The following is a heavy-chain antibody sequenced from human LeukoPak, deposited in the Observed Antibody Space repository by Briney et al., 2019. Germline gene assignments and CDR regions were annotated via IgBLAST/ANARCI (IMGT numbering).Heavy chain of an antibody. D-gene: IGHD6-6*01. J-gene: IGHJ4*02. CDR3: AKGGSPYSSSSV. Sequence: GGSLRLSCAASGITVSSNYMNWVLQAPGRWLEWVSVMYSDGTTYYADSVKGRFTISRDNSKNTLYLQMNSLRAEDTAVYYCAKGGSPYSSSSVWGLGTLVTVSS. CDR2: MYSDGTT. CDR1: GITVSSNY. V-gene: IGHV3-53*01.